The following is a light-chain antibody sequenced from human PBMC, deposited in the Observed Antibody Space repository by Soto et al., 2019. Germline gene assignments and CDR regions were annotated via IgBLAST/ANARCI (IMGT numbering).Light chain of an antibody. CDR2: GAS. J-gene: IGKJ2*01. CDR3: QHHNNWPPANS. CDR1: QSVSSN. V-gene: IGKV3-15*01. Sequence: ETVMTQSPATLSVSPGERATLSCGASQSVSSNLAWYQQKPGQAPRLLIYGASTRATGIPARFSGSGSGTEFTLTISRLQSEDFAVYYCQHHNNWPPANSFGQGTKLEIK.